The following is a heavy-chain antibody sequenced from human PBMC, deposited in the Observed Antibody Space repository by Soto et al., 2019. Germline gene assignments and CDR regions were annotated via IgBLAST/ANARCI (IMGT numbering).Heavy chain of an antibody. CDR1: GGSIGIYY. V-gene: IGHV4-59*01. J-gene: IGHJ5*02. D-gene: IGHD4-4*01. CDR3: AILQSDWFDP. CDR2: IYYSGST. Sequence: SETRSLTCTVSGGSIGIYYWSWIRQPPGKGLEWIGYIYYSGSTNYNPSLKSRVTISVDTSKNQFSLKLSSVTAADTAVYYCAILQSDWFDPWGQGTLVTVSS.